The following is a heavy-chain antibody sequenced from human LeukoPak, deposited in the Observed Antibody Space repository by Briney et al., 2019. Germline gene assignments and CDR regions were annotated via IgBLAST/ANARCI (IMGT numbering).Heavy chain of an antibody. J-gene: IGHJ4*02. V-gene: IGHV4-59*01. Sequence: SETLSLTCIVSGGPISSYFWSWIRQPPGKGLEWIGYIYDSGTTNYNPSLRSRVTMSVDTSKNQLSLRLSSVTAADTAVYYCARDRAHYDSTGYGFYLDYWGQGTLVAVSS. D-gene: IGHD3-22*01. CDR2: IYDSGTT. CDR3: ARDRAHYDSTGYGFYLDY. CDR1: GGPISSYF.